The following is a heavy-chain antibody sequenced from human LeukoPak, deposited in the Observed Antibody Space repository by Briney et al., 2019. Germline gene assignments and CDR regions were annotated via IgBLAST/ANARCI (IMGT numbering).Heavy chain of an antibody. V-gene: IGHV3-48*01. D-gene: IGHD6-19*01. CDR2: ISSSSSTI. J-gene: IGHJ4*02. CDR3: ARRSVAGSLDY. Sequence: GGSLRLSCAASGFTFSSYSMNWVRQAPGKGLEWVSYISSSSSTIYYADSVKGRFTISRDNAKNSLYLQMNSLRAEDTAVYYCARRSVAGSLDYRGQGTLVTVSS. CDR1: GFTFSSYS.